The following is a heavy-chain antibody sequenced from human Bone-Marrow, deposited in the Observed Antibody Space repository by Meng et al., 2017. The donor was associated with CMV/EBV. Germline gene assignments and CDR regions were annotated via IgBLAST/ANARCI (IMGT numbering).Heavy chain of an antibody. CDR3: AISIVGATLGYYYYGMDV. J-gene: IGHJ6*02. CDR1: GFTLRNYC. CDR2: IKQDGSEK. D-gene: IGHD1-26*01. Sequence: GGSLRLSCAASGFTLRNYCMSWVRQSPGKGLEWVAKIKQDGSEKQCIDSVKGRHTVSRDNAKNSLYLQMNSLRAEDTAVYYCAISIVGATLGYYYYGMDVWGQGTTVTVSS. V-gene: IGHV3-7*01.